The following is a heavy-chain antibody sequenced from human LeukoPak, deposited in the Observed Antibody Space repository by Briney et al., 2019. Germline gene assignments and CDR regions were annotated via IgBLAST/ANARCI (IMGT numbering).Heavy chain of an antibody. CDR2: IIPIFGTA. V-gene: IGHV1-69*13. J-gene: IGHJ6*02. Sequence: SVKVSCKASGYTFISYAISWVRQAPGQGLEWMGGIIPIFGTANYAQKFQGRVTITADESTSTAYMELSSLRSEDTAVYYCARDGDYSNHYGMDVWGQGTTVTVSS. CDR1: GYTFISYA. CDR3: ARDGDYSNHYGMDV. D-gene: IGHD4-11*01.